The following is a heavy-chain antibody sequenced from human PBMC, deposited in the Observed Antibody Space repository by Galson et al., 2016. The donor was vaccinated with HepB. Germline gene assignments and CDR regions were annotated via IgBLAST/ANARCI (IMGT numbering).Heavy chain of an antibody. CDR2: ISYDGSDK. J-gene: IGHJ3*02. V-gene: IGHV3-30*18. CDR3: AKEQHLRILRYFDWVNDAFDM. Sequence: SLRLSCAASGFTFSSYGMRWVRQAPGKGLGWVAVISYDGSDKYYADSVKGRFTISGDNSMDTLYLQMNSLRAEDTAVYYCAKEQHLRILRYFDWVNDAFDMWGQGTMVTVSS. CDR1: GFTFSSYG. D-gene: IGHD3-9*01.